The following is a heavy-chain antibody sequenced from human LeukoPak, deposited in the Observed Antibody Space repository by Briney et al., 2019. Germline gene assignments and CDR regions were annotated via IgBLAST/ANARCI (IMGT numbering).Heavy chain of an antibody. Sequence: ASLKVSCKASGDTFTSYGISWVRQAPGQGLEWMGWISAYNGNTNYAQKLQGRVTMTTDTSTSTAYMELRSLRSDDTAVYYCARDRGKGVGQPDAFDIWGQGTMVTVSS. CDR1: GDTFTSYG. J-gene: IGHJ3*02. CDR2: ISAYNGNT. D-gene: IGHD2-8*01. V-gene: IGHV1-18*01. CDR3: ARDRGKGVGQPDAFDI.